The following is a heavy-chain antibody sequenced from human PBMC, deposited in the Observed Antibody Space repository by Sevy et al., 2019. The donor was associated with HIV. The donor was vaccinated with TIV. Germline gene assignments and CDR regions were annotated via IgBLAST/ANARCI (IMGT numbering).Heavy chain of an antibody. J-gene: IGHJ6*02. CDR3: ARHLVGINTYHYGMDV. CDR1: GGSISSFY. CDR2: IYYSGST. Sequence: SETLSLTCTVSGGSISSFYWSWIRQSPGKGLEWIGYIYYSGSTNYNPSLKSRVTISVDTSKSQFSLKLRSVNAADTAVYYCARHLVGINTYHYGMDVWGQGTQVTVSS. V-gene: IGHV4-59*08. D-gene: IGHD1-26*01.